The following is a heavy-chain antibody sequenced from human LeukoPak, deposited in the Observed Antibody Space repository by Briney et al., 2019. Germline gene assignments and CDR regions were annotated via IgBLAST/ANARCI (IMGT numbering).Heavy chain of an antibody. J-gene: IGHJ6*03. D-gene: IGHD5-18*01. V-gene: IGHV3-7*01. CDR3: AREGYSYGWYYYYYVDV. CDR2: IKQDGSEK. CDR1: GFTFSSYW. Sequence: GGSLRLSCAASGFTFSSYWMSWVRQAPGKGLEWVANIKQDGSEKYYVDSVKGRFTISRDNAKNSLYLQMNSLRAEDTAVYYCAREGYSYGWYYYYYVDVWGKGTTVTISS.